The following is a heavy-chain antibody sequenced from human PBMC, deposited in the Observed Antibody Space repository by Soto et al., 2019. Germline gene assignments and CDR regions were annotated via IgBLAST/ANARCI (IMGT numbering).Heavy chain of an antibody. CDR2: ISAYNGNT. V-gene: IGHV1-18*04. CDR3: ASYPRRKACSSTSCAPGYYYYGMDV. Sequence: ASVKVSCKASGYTFTSYGISWVRQAPGQGLEWMGWISAYNGNTNYAQKLQGRVTMTTDTSTSTAYMELRSLRSDDTAVYYCASYPRRKACSSTSCAPGYYYYGMDVWGQGTTVTVS. J-gene: IGHJ6*02. D-gene: IGHD2-2*01. CDR1: GYTFTSYG.